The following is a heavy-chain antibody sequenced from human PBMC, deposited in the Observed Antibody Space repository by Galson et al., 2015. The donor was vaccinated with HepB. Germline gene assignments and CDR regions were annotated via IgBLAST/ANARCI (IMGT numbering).Heavy chain of an antibody. CDR1: GASIRNYY. J-gene: IGHJ4*02. D-gene: IGHD2-15*01. CDR3: ARGAYCSRGGCFAMDAVDY. CDR2: IYYSGTT. Sequence: ETLSLTCTVSGASIRNYYWSWIRQPPGKGLEWIGYIYYSGTTNYNPSLKSRVTISVDTSKSQLSLKLRSVTAADTAVYYCARGAYCSRGGCFAMDAVDYWGQGTLGTVSS. V-gene: IGHV4-59*01.